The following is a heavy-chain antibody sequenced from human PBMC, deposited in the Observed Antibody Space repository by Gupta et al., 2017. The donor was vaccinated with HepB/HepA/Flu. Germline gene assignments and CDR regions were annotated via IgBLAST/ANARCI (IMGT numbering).Heavy chain of an antibody. CDR2: IYYSGST. D-gene: IGHD1-26*01. Sequence: QVQLQESGPGLVTPSETLSLTCTVSGGSISSYYWSWIRQPPGKGLEWIGYIYYSGSTNYNPSLKSRVTISVDTSKNQFSLKLSSVTAADTAVYYCARAAPYSGSYSVYDAFDIWGQGTMVTVSS. CDR3: ARAAPYSGSYSVYDAFDI. V-gene: IGHV4-59*01. CDR1: GGSISSYY. J-gene: IGHJ3*02.